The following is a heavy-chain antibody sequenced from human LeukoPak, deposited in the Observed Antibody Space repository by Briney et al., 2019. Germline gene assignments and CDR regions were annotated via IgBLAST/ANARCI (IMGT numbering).Heavy chain of an antibody. CDR1: GDSVSSNSVT. J-gene: IGHJ4*02. CDR3: ARGITGTNLQYYFDY. V-gene: IGHV6-1*01. CDR2: TYYRSTWYN. Sequence: SQTLSLTCAISGDSVSSNSVTWNWIRQSPSRGLEWLGRTYYRSTWYNDYAVSVRGRITVNPDTSKNQFSLHLSSVTAADTAVYYCARGITGTNLQYYFDYWGQGTLVTVSS. D-gene: IGHD1-7*01.